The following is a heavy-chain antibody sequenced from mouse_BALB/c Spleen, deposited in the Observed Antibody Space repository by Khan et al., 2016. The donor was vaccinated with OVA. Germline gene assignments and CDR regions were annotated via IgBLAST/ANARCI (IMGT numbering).Heavy chain of an antibody. Sequence: QMQLEESGPGLVKPSQSLSLTCTVSGFSLTSYGVHWVRQSPGKGLEWLGVIWSGGSTDYYAAFISRLSISNDNTKSHVFFKLNSLQANDTAIYYCARIFKGTTDYAMDYWGQGTSVTVSA. CDR1: GFSLTSYG. J-gene: IGHJ4*01. D-gene: IGHD2-14*01. CDR2: IWSGGST. V-gene: IGHV2-2*02. CDR3: ARIFKGTTDYAMDY.